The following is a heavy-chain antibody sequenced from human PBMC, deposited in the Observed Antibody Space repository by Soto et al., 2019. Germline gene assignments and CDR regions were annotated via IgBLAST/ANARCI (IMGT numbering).Heavy chain of an antibody. D-gene: IGHD2-15*01. V-gene: IGHV3-7*01. CDR2: IKQDGSEK. CDR3: ARDPSNGDHYSIDY. Sequence: GGSLRLSCAASGFTFSSYWMSWVRQAPGKGLEWVANIKQDGSEKYYVDSVKGRFTISRDNAKNSLYLQMNSLRAEDTAVYYCARDPSNGDHYSIDYWGQGTLVTVSS. CDR1: GFTFSSYW. J-gene: IGHJ4*02.